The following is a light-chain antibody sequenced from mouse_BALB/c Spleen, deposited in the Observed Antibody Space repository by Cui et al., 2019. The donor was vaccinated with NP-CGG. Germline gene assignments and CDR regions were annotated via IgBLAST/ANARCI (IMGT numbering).Light chain of an antibody. CDR2: GTN. Sequence: QAVVTQEYALTTSPGETVTLTCRSSTGAVTTSNYANWVQEKPDHLFTGLIGGTNNRVPGVPARFSGSLIGDKAALTITGAQTEDEAIYFCALWYSNHWVFGGGTKLTDL. J-gene: IGLJ1*01. CDR1: TGAVTTSNY. V-gene: IGLV1*01. CDR3: ALWYSNHWV.